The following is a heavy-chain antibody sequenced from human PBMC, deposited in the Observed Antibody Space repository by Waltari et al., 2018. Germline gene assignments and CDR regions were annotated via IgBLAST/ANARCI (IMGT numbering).Heavy chain of an antibody. J-gene: IGHJ4*02. CDR1: GFTVIPNY. V-gene: IGHV3-53*01. CDR2: IYRGGST. D-gene: IGHD1-26*01. Sequence: EVQLVESGGCLIQPGGSLRLSCAASGFTVIPNYLTWVRQAPGKGLEWLSVIYRGGSTYYADSVKGRFTISRDNSKNTLYLQMNSLRAEDTAVYYCARDPSGSYPGDYWGQGTLVTVSS. CDR3: ARDPSGSYPGDY.